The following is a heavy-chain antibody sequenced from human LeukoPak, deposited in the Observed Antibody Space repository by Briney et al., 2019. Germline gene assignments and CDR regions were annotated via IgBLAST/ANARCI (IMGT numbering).Heavy chain of an antibody. CDR3: ARLWFGELFPFD. V-gene: IGHV3-23*01. Sequence: GGSLRLSCAASGFIFSSYAMSCVRQVPGKGLVWVSAISGSGLSTYSADSVKGRFTISRDNSKNTLYLQMNSLRAEDTAVYYCARLWFGELFPFDWGQGTLVTVSS. J-gene: IGHJ4*02. CDR2: ISGSGLST. CDR1: GFIFSSYA. D-gene: IGHD3-10*01.